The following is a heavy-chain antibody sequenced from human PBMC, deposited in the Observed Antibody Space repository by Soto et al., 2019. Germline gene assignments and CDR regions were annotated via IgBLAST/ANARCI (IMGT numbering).Heavy chain of an antibody. CDR3: ARHISYQPRFSGFDY. Sequence: QVQLVQSGAEVRKPGSSVKVSCKASGGTFSSYTISWVRQAPGQGLQWMGGIIPIFGTTNYAQKFQGRVTFTSDESTSTAYMDLSSLRSEDTAVYYCARHISYQPRFSGFDYWGQGTPVTVSS. J-gene: IGHJ4*02. V-gene: IGHV1-69*01. CDR1: GGTFSSYT. CDR2: IIPIFGTT. D-gene: IGHD3-3*01.